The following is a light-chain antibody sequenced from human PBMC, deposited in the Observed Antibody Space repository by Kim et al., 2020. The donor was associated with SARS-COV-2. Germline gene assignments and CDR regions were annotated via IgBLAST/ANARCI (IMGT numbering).Light chain of an antibody. CDR1: ILRSYY. CDR3: QSRNSGGNVV. CDR2: GRN. Sequence: SSELTQDPAVSVALGQTVRITCQGDILRSYYATWYQQKPRQAPVLVIYGRNNRPSGIPDRFSGSTSGNTASLIISGAQAEDEADFYCQSRNSGGNVVFGGGTKLTVL. V-gene: IGLV3-19*01. J-gene: IGLJ2*01.